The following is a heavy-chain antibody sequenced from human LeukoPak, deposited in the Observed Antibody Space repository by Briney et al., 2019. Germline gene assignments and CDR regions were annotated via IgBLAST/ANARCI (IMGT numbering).Heavy chain of an antibody. Sequence: SETLSLTCAVYGGSFSGYYWSWIRQPPGKGLEWIGEINHSGSTNYNPSLKSRVTISVDTSKNQFSLKLSSVTAADTAVYYCAGACRVAARPYYYYYMDVWGKGTTVTVSS. CDR2: INHSGST. CDR3: AGACRVAARPYYYYYMDV. V-gene: IGHV4-34*01. J-gene: IGHJ6*03. CDR1: GGSFSGYY. D-gene: IGHD6-6*01.